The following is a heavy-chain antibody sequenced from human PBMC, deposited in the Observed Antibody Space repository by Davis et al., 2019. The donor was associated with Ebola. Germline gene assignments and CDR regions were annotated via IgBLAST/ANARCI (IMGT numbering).Heavy chain of an antibody. CDR3: ASGVNTTTGYYYYGMDV. J-gene: IGHJ6*02. D-gene: IGHD5-18*01. Sequence: ASVKVSCKASGYTFTSYYMHWVRHAPGQGLEWMGIINPSGGSTSYAQKFQGRVTMTRDTSTSTVYMELSSLRSEDTAVYYCASGVNTTTGYYYYGMDVWGQGTTVTVSS. CDR2: INPSGGST. CDR1: GYTFTSYY. V-gene: IGHV1-46*01.